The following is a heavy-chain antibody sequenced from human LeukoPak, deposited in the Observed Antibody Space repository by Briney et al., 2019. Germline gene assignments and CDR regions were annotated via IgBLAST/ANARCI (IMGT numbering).Heavy chain of an antibody. Sequence: ASVKVSCKASGYTFTGYYLHWVRQAPGQGLEWMGWINTNTGNPTYAQGFTGRFVFSLDTSVSTAYLQISSLKAEDTAVYYCASGIWFDPWGQRTLVTVSS. CDR1: GYTFTGYY. J-gene: IGHJ5*02. V-gene: IGHV7-4-1*02. CDR2: INTNTGNP. CDR3: ASGIWFDP.